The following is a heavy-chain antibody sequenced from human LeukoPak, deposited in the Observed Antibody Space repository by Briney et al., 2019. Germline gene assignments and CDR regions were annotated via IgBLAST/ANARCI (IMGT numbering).Heavy chain of an antibody. CDR1: GFTFSSYS. J-gene: IGHJ3*02. CDR3: ARVGPSYSVDAFDI. D-gene: IGHD1-26*01. CDR2: ISSSSSYI. Sequence: PGGSLRLSCAASGFTFSSYSMNWVRQAPGKGLEWVSSISSSSSYIYYADSVKGRFTISRDNAKNSLYLQMDSLRAEDTAVYYCARVGPSYSVDAFDIWGQGTMVTVSS. V-gene: IGHV3-21*01.